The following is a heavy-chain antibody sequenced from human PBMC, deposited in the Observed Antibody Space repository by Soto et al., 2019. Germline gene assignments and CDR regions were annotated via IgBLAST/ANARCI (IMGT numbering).Heavy chain of an antibody. V-gene: IGHV4-30-4*08. CDR3: AREDDGGDSLDV. D-gene: IGHD2-21*02. CDR1: GDSISSDYYH. J-gene: IGHJ6*02. Sequence: QVQLQQSGPGLVKPSQTLSLTCTVSGDSISSDYYHWTWIRQSPGKGLEWIGYIHHSGSILYNPSLTSRITTSVDTSKTQFSLHLTSVTAADTAVYFCAREDDGGDSLDVWGQGTTVTVSS. CDR2: IHHSGSI.